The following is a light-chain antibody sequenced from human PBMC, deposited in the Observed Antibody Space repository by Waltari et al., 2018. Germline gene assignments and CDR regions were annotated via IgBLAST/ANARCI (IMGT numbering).Light chain of an antibody. CDR2: YDS. V-gene: IGLV3-21*04. CDR1: NIGATS. J-gene: IGLJ3*02. Sequence: SYVLTQPPSVSVAPGKTARLSCGGNNIGATSAHWNQERPGQAPVLIIYYDSVRPSGIPERFSGSNSGNTATLTISRVEAGDEADYYCQVWDYDTAHLVFGGGTTLTVV. CDR3: QVWDYDTAHLV.